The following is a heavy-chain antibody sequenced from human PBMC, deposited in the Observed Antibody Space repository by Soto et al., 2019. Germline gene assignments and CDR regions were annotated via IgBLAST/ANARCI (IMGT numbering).Heavy chain of an antibody. D-gene: IGHD1-7*01. CDR3: ARESGDNLTYEVE. CDR2: ISINGNS. J-gene: IGHJ4*02. V-gene: IGHV4-4*07. CDR1: GGSITDYS. Sequence: QVQVKESCPGLVKPSETLSLTCTVSGGSITDYSWSWIRQSAGKGLEWLGRISINGNSHYHPSLRSRVTLSIETSKNPFSLNLRSVAAADPAVNYCARESGDNLTYEVEWGVRTLVIVSS.